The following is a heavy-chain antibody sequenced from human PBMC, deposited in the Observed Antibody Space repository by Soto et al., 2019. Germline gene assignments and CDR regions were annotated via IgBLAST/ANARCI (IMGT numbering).Heavy chain of an antibody. CDR2: MDPNSGST. V-gene: IGHV1-8*02. J-gene: IGHJ6*02. CDR1: GGTFSSDA. CDR3: ARERKFDFWRKGLDV. D-gene: IGHD3-3*01. Sequence: GASVKVSCKASGGTFSSDAISWVRQAPGQGLEWMGGMDPNSGSTGYAQNFQGRITMTRNISRNTAHMELSSLQSEDTAVYYCARERKFDFWRKGLDVWGQGTTVTVSS.